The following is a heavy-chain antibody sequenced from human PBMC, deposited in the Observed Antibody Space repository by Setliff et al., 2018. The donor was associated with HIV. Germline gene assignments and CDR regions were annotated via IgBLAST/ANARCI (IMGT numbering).Heavy chain of an antibody. V-gene: IGHV1-18*01. CDR1: GYTFTSYA. CDR2: ISPYNGNT. D-gene: IGHD5-12*01. Sequence: GASVKVSCKTSGYTFTSYAFSWVRPAPGQGLEWVGWISPYNGNTNYAQKLKSRVTLTTDTATNTAYMYLRSLRSDDTAVYYCARLRGQGSPFDSWGQGTLVTVSS. CDR3: ARLRGQGSPFDS. J-gene: IGHJ5*01.